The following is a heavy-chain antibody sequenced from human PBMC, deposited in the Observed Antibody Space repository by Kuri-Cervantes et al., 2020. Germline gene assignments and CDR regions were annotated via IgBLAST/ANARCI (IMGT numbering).Heavy chain of an antibody. Sequence: GESLKISCAASGFTFSGYYMSWIRQAPGKGLEWVSYISSSGSTIYYADSVKGRFTISRDNAQNSLYLQMNSLRAEDTAVYFCARVDFANDAFDIWGQGTMVTVSS. CDR2: ISSSGSTI. CDR3: ARVDFANDAFDI. CDR1: GFTFSGYY. D-gene: IGHD2-2*03. V-gene: IGHV3-11*04. J-gene: IGHJ3*02.